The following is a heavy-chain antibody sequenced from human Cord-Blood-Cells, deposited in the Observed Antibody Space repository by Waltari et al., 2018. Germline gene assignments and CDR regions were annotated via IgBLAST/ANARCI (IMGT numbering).Heavy chain of an antibody. CDR3: AKSYSSSTYYFDY. CDR2: IYYSRT. D-gene: IGHD6-13*01. Sequence: QLQLQESGPGLVKPSETLSLTCTVSGGSISSSSYYWGWFRQPPGKGLEWIGSIYYSRTYYNPSLKSRVTISVDTSKNQFSLKLSSVTAADTAVYYCAKSYSSSTYYFDYWGQGTLVTVSS. V-gene: IGHV4-39*01. CDR1: GGSISSSSYY. J-gene: IGHJ4*02.